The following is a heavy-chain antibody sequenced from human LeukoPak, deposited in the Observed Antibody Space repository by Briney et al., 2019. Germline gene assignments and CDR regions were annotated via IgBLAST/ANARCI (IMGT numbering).Heavy chain of an antibody. D-gene: IGHD5-12*01. CDR2: IWYDGSNK. Sequence: GGSLRLSCAASGFTFSSYGMHWVRQAPGKGLEWVAVIWYDGSNKYYADSVKGRFTISRDNSKNTLYLQMNSLRAEDTAVYYCAKDLRGYSGYYTVWGQGTLVTVSS. CDR1: GFTFSSYG. CDR3: AKDLRGYSGYYTV. J-gene: IGHJ4*02. V-gene: IGHV3-33*06.